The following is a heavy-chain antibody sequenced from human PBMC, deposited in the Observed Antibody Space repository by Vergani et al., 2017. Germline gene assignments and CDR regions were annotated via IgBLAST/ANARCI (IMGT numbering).Heavy chain of an antibody. Sequence: VQLVESGGGLVKPGGSLRLSCAASGFTFSSYSMNWVRQAPGKGLEWVAVISYDGSNKYYADSVKGRFTISRDNSKNTLYLQMNSLRAEDTAVYYCAREEPGDYHVNLDYWGQGTLVTVSS. V-gene: IGHV3-30*03. CDR1: GFTFSSYS. D-gene: IGHD4-17*01. CDR2: ISYDGSNK. CDR3: AREEPGDYHVNLDY. J-gene: IGHJ4*02.